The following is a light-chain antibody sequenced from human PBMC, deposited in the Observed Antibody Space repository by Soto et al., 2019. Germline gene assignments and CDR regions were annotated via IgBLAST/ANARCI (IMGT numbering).Light chain of an antibody. CDR2: GAS. V-gene: IGKV3-20*01. Sequence: ENVLTQSPGTLSLSPGERATLFCRASQSVSSSSLAWYEQKPGQAPRLLMYGASSRATGIPDRFSGSGSGTDFTLTIRTLEPEDFAVYYCQQYGSSPRTFGQGTKVAIK. CDR3: QQYGSSPRT. CDR1: QSVSSSS. J-gene: IGKJ1*01.